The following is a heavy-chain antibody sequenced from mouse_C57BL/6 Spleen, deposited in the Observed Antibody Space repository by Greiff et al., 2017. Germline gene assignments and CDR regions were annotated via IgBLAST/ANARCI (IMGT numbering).Heavy chain of an antibody. Sequence: EVKVEESGAELVKPGASVKLSCTASGFNITDYYMHWVKQRPEQGLEWIGRIDPEDGETKYAPKFQGKATITADTSSNTAYLQLSSLTSEDTAVYYCARSYGSNYFDYWGQGTTLTVSS. J-gene: IGHJ2*01. D-gene: IGHD1-1*02. CDR3: ARSYGSNYFDY. V-gene: IGHV14-2*01. CDR1: GFNITDYY. CDR2: IDPEDGET.